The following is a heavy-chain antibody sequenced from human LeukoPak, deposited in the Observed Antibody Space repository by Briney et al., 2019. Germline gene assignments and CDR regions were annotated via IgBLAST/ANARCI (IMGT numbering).Heavy chain of an antibody. CDR2: MYNSGST. CDR3: ARGIESYGDYGY. CDR1: GGSISGSY. V-gene: IGHV4-59*01. J-gene: IGHJ4*02. Sequence: SETLSLTCTVSGGSISGSYWSWLRQPPGKGLEWIAYMYNSGSTNYNPSLKSRVTVSIDTSKNQFSLKLSSLTAADTAIYYCARGIESYGDYGYWGQGILVTVSS. D-gene: IGHD4-17*01.